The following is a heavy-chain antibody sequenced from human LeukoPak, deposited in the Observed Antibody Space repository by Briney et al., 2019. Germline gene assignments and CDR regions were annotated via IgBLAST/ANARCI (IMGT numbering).Heavy chain of an antibody. Sequence: ASVKVSCKASGYTFTSYDINWVRQATGQGLEWMGWMNPNSGNTGYAQKFQGRVTMTRNTSISIAYMELSSLRSEDTAVYYCAGQGIAVAGTGSFDYWGQGTLVTVSS. D-gene: IGHD6-19*01. J-gene: IGHJ4*02. V-gene: IGHV1-8*01. CDR3: AGQGIAVAGTGSFDY. CDR2: MNPNSGNT. CDR1: GYTFTSYD.